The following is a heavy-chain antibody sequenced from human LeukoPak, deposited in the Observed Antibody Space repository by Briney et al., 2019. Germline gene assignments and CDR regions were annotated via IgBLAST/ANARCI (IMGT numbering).Heavy chain of an antibody. CDR1: GFTFSSYG. J-gene: IGHJ4*02. D-gene: IGHD2-2*01. CDR2: IWYDGSNK. Sequence: GGSLRLSCAASGFTFSSYGMHWVRQAPGKGLEWVAVIWYDGSNKYYADSVKGRFTISRDNSKNTLYLQMNSLRAEDTAVYYCAREVVPAAVVDDYYFDYWGQGTLVTVSS. CDR3: AREVVPAAVVDDYYFDY. V-gene: IGHV3-33*01.